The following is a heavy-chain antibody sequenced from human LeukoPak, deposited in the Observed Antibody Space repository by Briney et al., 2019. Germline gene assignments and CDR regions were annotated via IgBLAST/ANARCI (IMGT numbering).Heavy chain of an antibody. D-gene: IGHD3-10*01. CDR1: GFTFSSYA. CDR3: ARAMVRGAADP. V-gene: IGHV3-48*01. J-gene: IGHJ5*02. CDR2: ISSSSSTI. Sequence: GGSLRLSCAASGFTFSSYAMSWVRQAPGKGLEWVSYISSSSSTIYYADSVKGRFTISKDNAKNSLYLQMNSLRAEDTAVYYCARAMVRGAADPWGQGTLVTVSS.